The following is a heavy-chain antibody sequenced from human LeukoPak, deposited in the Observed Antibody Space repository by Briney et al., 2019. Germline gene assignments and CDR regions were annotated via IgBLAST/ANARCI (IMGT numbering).Heavy chain of an antibody. CDR3: ARYARWGGSGSYYKGYYYMDV. Sequence: SETLSLTCAVYGGSFSGYYWSWIRQPPGKGLEWIGEINHSGSTNYNPSLKSRVTISVDTSKNQFSLKLSSVTAADTAVYYCARYARWGGSGSYYKGYYYMDVWGKGTTVTVSS. J-gene: IGHJ6*03. CDR2: INHSGST. CDR1: GGSFSGYY. D-gene: IGHD3-10*01. V-gene: IGHV4-34*01.